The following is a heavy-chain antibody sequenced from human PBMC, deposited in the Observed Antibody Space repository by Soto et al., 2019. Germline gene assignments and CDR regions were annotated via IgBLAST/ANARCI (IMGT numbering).Heavy chain of an antibody. CDR1: GYTFTSYD. D-gene: IGHD3-3*01. CDR3: ARRAAVKRITIFGPRLTALAF. Sequence: ASVKVSCKASGYTFTSYDINWVRQATGQGLEWMGWMNPNSGNTGYAQKFQGRVTMTRNTSISTAYMELSSLRSEDTAVYYCARRAAVKRITIFGPRLTALAFWGKGSSVTVSS. V-gene: IGHV1-8*01. CDR2: MNPNSGNT. J-gene: IGHJ6*04.